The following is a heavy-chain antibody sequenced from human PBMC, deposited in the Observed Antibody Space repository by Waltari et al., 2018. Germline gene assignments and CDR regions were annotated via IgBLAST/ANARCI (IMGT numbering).Heavy chain of an antibody. J-gene: IGHJ4*02. Sequence: EVRLVESGGGLVKPGGSLRLSCAASGFILKDDWMSWVRQAPGKGLEWVGRIKTKAEGETTDYAGPVKGRFTISRDDAANNLFLQMNSLKIDDTAVYYCATEGLIYTSLDIYDFWGQGSLVAVSS. V-gene: IGHV3-15*01. CDR1: GFILKDDW. CDR3: ATEGLIYTSLDIYDF. CDR2: IKTKAEGETT. D-gene: IGHD2-2*03.